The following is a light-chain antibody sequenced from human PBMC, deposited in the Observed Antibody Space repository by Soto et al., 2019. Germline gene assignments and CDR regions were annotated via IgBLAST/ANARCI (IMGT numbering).Light chain of an antibody. V-gene: IGLV3-21*02. Sequence: SYDLTLPPSVSVAPGQTARITWGGNNIGNKRVHWYQQKPGQAPVLVVYDDSDRPSGIPERFSGSNSGNTATLSISRVAAVDEADYIAQVWDRTSVYVFGKGTKVTVL. J-gene: IGLJ1*01. CDR1: NIGNKR. CDR3: QVWDRTSVYV. CDR2: DDS.